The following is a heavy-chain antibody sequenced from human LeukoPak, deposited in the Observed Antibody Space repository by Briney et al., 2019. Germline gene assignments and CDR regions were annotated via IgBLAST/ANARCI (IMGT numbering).Heavy chain of an antibody. D-gene: IGHD6-19*01. Sequence: SETLSLTCTVSGGSISSYYWSWIQQPPGKGLEWIGYIYYSGSSNYNPSLKSRVTISVDTSKNQFSLKLSSVTAADTAVYYCARAPRVYSSGWYGAFDIWGQGTMVTVSS. V-gene: IGHV4-59*01. CDR1: GGSISSYY. CDR3: ARAPRVYSSGWYGAFDI. CDR2: IYYSGSS. J-gene: IGHJ3*02.